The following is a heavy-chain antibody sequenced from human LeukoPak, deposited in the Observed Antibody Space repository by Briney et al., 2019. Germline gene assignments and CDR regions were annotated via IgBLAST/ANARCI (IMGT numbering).Heavy chain of an antibody. Sequence: SETLSLTCTVSGSISGYYWSWIRQPPGKGLEWIGYIYTSGSTNYNPSLKSRVTISVATSKNQFSLDLSSMTAADTAVYYCARQKCTSTSCLTKNAFDIWGQGTMVTVSS. D-gene: IGHD2-2*01. CDR2: IYTSGST. CDR1: GSISGYY. CDR3: ARQKCTSTSCLTKNAFDI. V-gene: IGHV4-4*09. J-gene: IGHJ3*02.